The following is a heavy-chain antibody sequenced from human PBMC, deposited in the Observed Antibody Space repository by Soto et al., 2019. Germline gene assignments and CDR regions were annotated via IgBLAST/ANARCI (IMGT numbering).Heavy chain of an antibody. Sequence: QLQLQESGPGLVKPSETLSLTCTVSGGSISSSSYYWGWIRQPPGKGLEWIGSIYYSGSTYYNPSLKSRVTISVDTSKNQLSLKLSSVTAADTAVYYCARRNYDFWSGYPPFDYWGQGTLVTVSS. CDR1: GGSISSSSYY. CDR2: IYYSGST. V-gene: IGHV4-39*01. D-gene: IGHD3-3*01. CDR3: ARRNYDFWSGYPPFDY. J-gene: IGHJ4*02.